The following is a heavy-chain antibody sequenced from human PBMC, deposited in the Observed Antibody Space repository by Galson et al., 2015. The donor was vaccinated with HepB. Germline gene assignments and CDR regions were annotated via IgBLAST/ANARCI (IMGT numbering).Heavy chain of an antibody. CDR1: GCTFTSYG. D-gene: IGHD4-17*01. V-gene: IGHV1-18*04. J-gene: IGHJ5*02. Sequence: SVKVSCKASGCTFTSYGISWVRQAPGQGLEWMGWISAYNGNTNYAQKLQGRVTMTTDTSTSTAYMELRSLRSDDTAVYYCARAPTVTHLGRFDPWGQGTLVTVSS. CDR3: ARAPTVTHLGRFDP. CDR2: ISAYNGNT.